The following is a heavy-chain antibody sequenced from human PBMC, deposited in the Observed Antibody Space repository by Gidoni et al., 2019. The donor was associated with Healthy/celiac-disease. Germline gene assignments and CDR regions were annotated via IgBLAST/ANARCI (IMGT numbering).Heavy chain of an antibody. D-gene: IGHD2-2*02. CDR3: ARDQGYCSSTSCYTWAFDI. CDR2: IYHSGST. J-gene: IGHJ3*02. Sequence: QVQLQESGPGLVKPSETLSLTCTVSGYSISSGYYWGWIRQPPGKGLEWIGSIYHSGSTYYNPSLKSRVTISVDTSKNQFSLKLSSVTAADTAVYYCARDQGYCSSTSCYTWAFDIWGQGTMVTVSS. V-gene: IGHV4-38-2*02. CDR1: GYSISSGYY.